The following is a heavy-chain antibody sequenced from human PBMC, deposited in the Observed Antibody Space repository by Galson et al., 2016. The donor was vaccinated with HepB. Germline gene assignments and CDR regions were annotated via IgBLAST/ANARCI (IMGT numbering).Heavy chain of an antibody. CDR1: GYAFIGHY. J-gene: IGHJ4*02. V-gene: IGHV1-2*02. Sequence: SVKVSCKASGYAFIGHYIHWVRQAPGQGLEWMGWTNPKSGDTNYAQKFQGRVTMTTDTSINTAYMEVNTLMSDDTAVYYCARDSAAIYGFYFDSWGQGSLVSGSS. D-gene: IGHD3-3*02. CDR3: ARDSAAIYGFYFDS. CDR2: TNPKSGDT.